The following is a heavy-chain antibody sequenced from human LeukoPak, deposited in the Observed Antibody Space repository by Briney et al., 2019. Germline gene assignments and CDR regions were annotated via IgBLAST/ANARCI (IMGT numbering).Heavy chain of an antibody. J-gene: IGHJ5*02. V-gene: IGHV3-48*03. CDR3: ARDHPGYSRVGVYPTFDP. CDR2: ISSSGSTI. CDR1: GFTFSSYE. Sequence: PGGSLRLSCAASGFTFSSYEMNWVRQAPGKGLEWVSYISSSGSTIYYADSVKGRFTISRDNAKNSLYLQMNSLRAEDTAVYYCARDHPGYSRVGVYPTFDPWGQGTLVTVSS. D-gene: IGHD5-18*01.